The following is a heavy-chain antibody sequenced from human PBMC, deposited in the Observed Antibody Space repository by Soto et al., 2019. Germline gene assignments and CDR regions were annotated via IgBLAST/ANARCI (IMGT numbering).Heavy chain of an antibody. J-gene: IGHJ5*02. CDR1: GDSLSSGGYY. Sequence: QVQLQESGPGLVKPSQTLSLTCTVSGDSLSSGGYYWNWIRQHPGKGLEWIGYIYSSGTTYYNPSLKSRVFFSVDTSKNQFSLKLNSVTAADTAVYYCARDRSGYYWFDPWGQGTLVTVSS. V-gene: IGHV4-31*03. D-gene: IGHD3-3*01. CDR2: IYSSGTT. CDR3: ARDRSGYYWFDP.